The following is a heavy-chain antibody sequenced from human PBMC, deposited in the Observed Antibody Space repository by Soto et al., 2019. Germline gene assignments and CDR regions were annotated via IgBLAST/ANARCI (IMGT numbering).Heavy chain of an antibody. CDR1: GFIFSAYA. CDR3: VKEYCTGVTCFDAFDL. CDR2: ISDGGTTI. V-gene: IGHV3-48*03. D-gene: IGHD2-8*02. J-gene: IGHJ3*01. Sequence: EAELVESGGGLVQPGGSLTLSCAASGFIFSAYAVDWVRQAPGRGPEWISYISDGGTTIYYAASVKGRFTISRDDAKKSLYLHMNNLRVDDTAIYFCVKEYCTGVTCFDAFDLWGQGTVVTVSS.